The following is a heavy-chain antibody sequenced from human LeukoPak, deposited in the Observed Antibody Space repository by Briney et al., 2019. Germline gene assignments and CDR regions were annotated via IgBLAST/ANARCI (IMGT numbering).Heavy chain of an antibody. CDR2: ISYDGSNK. CDR1: GFTFSSYA. J-gene: IGHJ4*02. CDR3: ARDREPGTSASRFEY. D-gene: IGHD2-8*02. V-gene: IGHV3-30-3*01. Sequence: PGRSLRLSCAASGFTFSSYAMHWVRQAPGKGLEWVAVISYDGSNKYYADSVKGRFTISRDNSKNTLYLQMNSLRAEDTAVYYCARDREPGTSASRFEYWGQGTLVTVSS.